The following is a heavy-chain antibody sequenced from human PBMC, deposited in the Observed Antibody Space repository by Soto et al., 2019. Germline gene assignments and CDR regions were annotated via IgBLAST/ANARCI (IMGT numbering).Heavy chain of an antibody. CDR1: GYTFTSYA. CDR2: INAGNGNT. Sequence: ASVKVSCKASGYTFTSYAMHWVRQAPGQRLEWMGWINAGNGNTKYSQKFQDRVTISRDNSKNTVYLQMNSLRIEDTAVYYCGVRPDYFDYWGQGALVTVSS. J-gene: IGHJ4*02. V-gene: IGHV1-3*01. D-gene: IGHD2-2*01. CDR3: GVRPDYFDY.